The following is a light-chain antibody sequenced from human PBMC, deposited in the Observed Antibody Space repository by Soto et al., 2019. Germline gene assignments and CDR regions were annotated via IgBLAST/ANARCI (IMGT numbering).Light chain of an antibody. CDR2: GAS. J-gene: IGKJ2*01. V-gene: IGKV3-15*01. CDR3: QNYNDFPFT. CDR1: ERLSTY. Sequence: EIVMTQSPATLSVSPGERVTLSCRASERLSTYLAWYQQKPGQAPRLLIYGASTKATGIPARFSGSGSAPDFPLTISSLQSEDFAVFYCQNYNDFPFTFGKGTQLEI.